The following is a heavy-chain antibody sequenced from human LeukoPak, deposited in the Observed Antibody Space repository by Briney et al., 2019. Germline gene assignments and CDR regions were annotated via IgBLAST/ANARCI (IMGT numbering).Heavy chain of an antibody. CDR2: ISAYNGNT. D-gene: IGHD2-2*01. V-gene: IGHV1-18*01. J-gene: IGHJ4*02. CDR3: AREVVVSAAMGFFDY. CDR1: GYTFTSYG. Sequence: ASVKVSCKASGYTFTSYGISWVRQAPGQGLEWMGWISAYNGNTNYAQKLQGRVTMTTDTSTSTAYMELRSLRSDDTAVYYCAREVVVSAAMGFFDYWGQGTLVTVSS.